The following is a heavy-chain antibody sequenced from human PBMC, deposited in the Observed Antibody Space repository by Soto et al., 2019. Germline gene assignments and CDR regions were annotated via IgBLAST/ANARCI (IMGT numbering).Heavy chain of an antibody. V-gene: IGHV3-23*01. Sequence: EVQLLESGGGLVQPGGSMSLSCAASGFTFSSYAMSWDRQAPGKGLEWVSAISGSGGSTYYADSVKGRFTISRDNSKNTLYLQMNSLRAEDTAVYSCASVGYFDWLLNYWGQGTLVTVAS. J-gene: IGHJ4*02. CDR1: GFTFSSYA. CDR3: ASVGYFDWLLNY. D-gene: IGHD3-9*01. CDR2: ISGSGGST.